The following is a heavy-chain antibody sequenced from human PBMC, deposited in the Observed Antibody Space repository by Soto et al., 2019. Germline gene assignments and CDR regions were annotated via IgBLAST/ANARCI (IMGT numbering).Heavy chain of an antibody. CDR3: ARVPRSYYGSETNWFDP. J-gene: IGHJ5*02. V-gene: IGHV1-3*01. CDR1: GYTFTSYA. Sequence: GASVKVSCKASGYTFTSYAMHWVRQAPGQRLEWMGWINAGNGNTKYSQKFQGRVTITRDTSASTAYMELSSLRSEDTAVYYCARVPRSYYGSETNWFDPWGQGTLVTVSS. D-gene: IGHD3-10*01. CDR2: INAGNGNT.